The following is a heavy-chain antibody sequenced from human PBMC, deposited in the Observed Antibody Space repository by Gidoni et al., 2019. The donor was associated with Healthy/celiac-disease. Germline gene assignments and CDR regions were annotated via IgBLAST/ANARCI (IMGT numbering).Heavy chain of an antibody. Sequence: QVQLQQWGAGLLKPSETLSLTCAVYGGSFSGYYWSWIRQPPGKGLEWIGEINHSGSTNYNPSLKSRVTISVDTSKNQFSLKLSSVTAADTAVYYCARGRAKGGFGLQLWLSYDSSGYKDWGQGTLVTVSS. V-gene: IGHV4-34*01. D-gene: IGHD3-22*01. CDR2: INHSGST. J-gene: IGHJ4*02. CDR3: ARGRAKGGFGLQLWLSYDSSGYKD. CDR1: GGSFSGYY.